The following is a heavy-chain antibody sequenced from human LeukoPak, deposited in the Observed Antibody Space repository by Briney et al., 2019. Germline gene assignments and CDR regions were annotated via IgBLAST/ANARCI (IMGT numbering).Heavy chain of an antibody. CDR1: GFTFNSYA. CDR2: ISYDGSNK. D-gene: IGHD6-19*01. V-gene: IGHV3-30*18. CDR3: AKDLSSGWYKDFDY. Sequence: PGGSLRLSCAASGFTFNSYAMHWVRQAPGKGLEWVAVISYDGSNKYYADSVEGRFTISRDNSKNTLYLQMNSLRAEDTAVYYCAKDLSSGWYKDFDYWGQGTLVTVSS. J-gene: IGHJ4*02.